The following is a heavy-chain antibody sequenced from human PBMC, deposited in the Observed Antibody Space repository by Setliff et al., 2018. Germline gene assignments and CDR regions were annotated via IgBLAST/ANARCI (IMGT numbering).Heavy chain of an antibody. CDR3: ARGRLLYVGDSHYFDS. D-gene: IGHD4-17*01. V-gene: IGHV4-61*08. CDR1: GGSISSGGYY. CDR2: IYSSGTT. J-gene: IGHJ4*02. Sequence: SETLSLTCTVSGGSISSGGYYWSWIRQHPGKGLEWLGHIYSSGTTNYSPSLKSRVTIPTDTSKNHFSLQLTSVTATDTAVYYCARGRLLYVGDSHYFDSWGQGTLVTVSS.